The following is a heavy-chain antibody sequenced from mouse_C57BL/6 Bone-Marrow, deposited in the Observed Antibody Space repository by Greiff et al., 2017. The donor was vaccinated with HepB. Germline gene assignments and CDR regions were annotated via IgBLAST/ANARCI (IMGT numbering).Heavy chain of an antibody. D-gene: IGHD2-2*01. Sequence: VKLQESGAELAKPGASVKLSCKASGYTFTSYWMHWVKRRTGQGLEWLGYINPSSGYTKYNQKFKDKVTLTSDKSSSTAYMQLSSLTYEDSAVYYCALLWLRRGYWGQGTTLTVSS. CDR3: ALLWLRRGY. J-gene: IGHJ2*01. CDR1: GYTFTSYW. CDR2: INPSSGYT. V-gene: IGHV1-7*01.